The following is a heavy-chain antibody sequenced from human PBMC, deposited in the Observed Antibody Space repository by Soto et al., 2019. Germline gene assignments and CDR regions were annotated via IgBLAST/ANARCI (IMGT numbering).Heavy chain of an antibody. J-gene: IGHJ4*02. Sequence: SETLSLTCTVSGGSISSYYYYWIRQPPGKGLEWIGYIYYTGLSNSNPSLNSRVTMSVDTSKNQFSLKLSSVTAADTAVYYCASHSSHWPFFDFWGQGTLVTVSS. CDR1: GGSISSYY. CDR3: ASHSSHWPFFDF. CDR2: IYYTGLS. V-gene: IGHV4-59*01. D-gene: IGHD6-13*01.